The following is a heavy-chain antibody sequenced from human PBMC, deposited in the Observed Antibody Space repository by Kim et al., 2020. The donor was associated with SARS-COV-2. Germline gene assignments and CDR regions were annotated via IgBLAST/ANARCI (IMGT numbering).Heavy chain of an antibody. V-gene: IGHV4-59*01. D-gene: IGHD5-18*01. CDR3: TQGSGYIPN. CDR2: VSYSGNT. CDR1: GLSMRISY. J-gene: IGHJ4*02. Sequence: SETLSLTCTVSGLSMRISYWGWIRQPPGKGLEWIGYVSYSGNTNYNPSLRSRVTMSVDTSKSQSSLRLTSVTAADTAVYYCTQGSGYIPNWGQGTLVTVSS.